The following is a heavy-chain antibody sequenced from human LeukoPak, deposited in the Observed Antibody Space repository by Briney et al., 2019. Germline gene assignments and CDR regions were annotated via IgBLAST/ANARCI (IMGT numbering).Heavy chain of an antibody. CDR3: AKEQGYCSGGSCYSDFDYGMDV. J-gene: IGHJ6*02. Sequence: GGSLRLSCAASGFTFSSYAMSWVRQAPGKGLEWVSAISGSGGSTYYADSVKGRFTISRDNSKNTLYLQMNSLRAEDTAVYYCAKEQGYCSGGSCYSDFDYGMDVWGQGTTVTVSS. V-gene: IGHV3-23*01. D-gene: IGHD2-15*01. CDR2: ISGSGGST. CDR1: GFTFSSYA.